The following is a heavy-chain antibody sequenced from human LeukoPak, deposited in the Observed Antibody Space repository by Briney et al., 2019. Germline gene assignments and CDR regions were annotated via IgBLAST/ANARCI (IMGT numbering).Heavy chain of an antibody. V-gene: IGHV3-30*18. Sequence: GRSLRLSCAASGFTFSGYGMHWVRQAPGKGLEWVAVISYDGSNKYYADSVKGRFTISRDNSKNTLYLQMNSLRAEDTAVYYCAKGQYYYDSSGPSGYWGQGTLVTVSS. CDR1: GFTFSGYG. CDR2: ISYDGSNK. D-gene: IGHD3-22*01. CDR3: AKGQYYYDSSGPSGY. J-gene: IGHJ4*02.